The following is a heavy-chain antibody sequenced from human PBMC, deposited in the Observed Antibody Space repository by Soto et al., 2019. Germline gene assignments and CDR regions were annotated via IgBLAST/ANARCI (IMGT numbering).Heavy chain of an antibody. D-gene: IGHD1-26*01. J-gene: IGHJ4*02. CDR1: GFTFSNAW. CDR2: VKSKVDGGTV. CDR3: ATGGLGLDY. Sequence: EVQLVESGGGLVKPGGSLRLSCAASGFTFSNAWMNWVRQAPGKGLYWVGRVKSKVDGGTVDYAAPVKGRFTISSDDSKNTEYMQMNSLKMEDTSVYYCATGGLGLDYWGQGTLVTVSS. V-gene: IGHV3-15*01.